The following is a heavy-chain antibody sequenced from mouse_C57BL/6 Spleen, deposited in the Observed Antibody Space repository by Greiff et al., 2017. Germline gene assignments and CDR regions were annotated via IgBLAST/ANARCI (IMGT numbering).Heavy chain of an antibody. Sequence: QVQLQQSGPGLVQPSQSLSITCTVSGFSLTSYGVHWVRQSPGKGLEWLGVIWSGGSTDYNAAFIARLSIRKDNSNSQVFFKMNSLHADDTAIYYCARNVYDGPWFAYWGQGTLVTVSA. D-gene: IGHD1-1*01. CDR3: ARNVYDGPWFAY. CDR1: GFSLTSYG. CDR2: IWSGGST. V-gene: IGHV2-2*01. J-gene: IGHJ3*01.